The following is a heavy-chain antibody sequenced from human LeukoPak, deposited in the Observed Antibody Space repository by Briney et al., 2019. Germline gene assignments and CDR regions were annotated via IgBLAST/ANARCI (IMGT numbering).Heavy chain of an antibody. J-gene: IGHJ4*02. CDR1: GCSVSTYC. Sequence: SETLSLTCTVSGCSVSTYCWHWIRQPPGKELEWIGYVSHSGNTNCNPSLKSRVTMSLDTSKNHFSLRLRAVNTADTAVYYCASAGSGYSFDYWGQGSLVTVSS. D-gene: IGHD5-12*01. CDR3: ASAGSGYSFDY. V-gene: IGHV4-59*02. CDR2: VSHSGNT.